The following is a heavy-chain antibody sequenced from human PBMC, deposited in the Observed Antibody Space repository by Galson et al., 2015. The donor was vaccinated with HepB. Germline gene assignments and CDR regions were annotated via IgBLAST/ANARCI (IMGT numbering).Heavy chain of an antibody. D-gene: IGHD4-17*01. Sequence: SLRLSCAASGFTFSTYTMSWVRQAPGKGLEWVSAISGSGGTIYYADSVRGRFTISRDNTQRTLYLQMNRLRGEDTALYYCAKDRYTTSTVTSGMAVWVQVTTVSAFS. CDR1: GFTFSTYT. CDR2: ISGSGGTI. J-gene: IGHJ6*02. CDR3: AKDRYTTSTVTSGMAV. V-gene: IGHV3-23*01.